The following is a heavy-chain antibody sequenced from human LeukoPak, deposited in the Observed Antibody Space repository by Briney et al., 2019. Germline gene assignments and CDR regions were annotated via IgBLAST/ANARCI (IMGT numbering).Heavy chain of an antibody. CDR1: GFTFSSYW. CDR2: ISYSSSYT. D-gene: IGHD2/OR15-2a*01. V-gene: IGHV3-21*01. CDR3: ARGYYVPSDY. Sequence: GGSLRLSCAASGFTFSSYWMHWVRQAPGKGLEWVPSISYSSSYTYYADSVKGRFTISRDNAKNSLYLQMNTLRAEDTAVYYCARGYYVPSDYWGLGTLVTVSS. J-gene: IGHJ4*02.